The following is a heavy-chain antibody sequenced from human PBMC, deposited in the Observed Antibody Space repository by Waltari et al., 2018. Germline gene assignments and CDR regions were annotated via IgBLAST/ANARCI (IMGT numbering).Heavy chain of an antibody. D-gene: IGHD1-26*01. V-gene: IGHV3-7*04. CDR3: AREGGNYGY. J-gene: IGHJ4*02. CDR1: GFTFSRYW. CDR2: IKHDGSEK. Sequence: EVQLVEYGGGLVQPGGSLRLYCAAAGFTFSRYWMPWVRQAPGKGLEWVANIKHDGSEKYYVDSVKGRFTISRDNAKNSLFLQMNSLRAEDTAVYYCAREGGNYGYWGQGTLVTVSS.